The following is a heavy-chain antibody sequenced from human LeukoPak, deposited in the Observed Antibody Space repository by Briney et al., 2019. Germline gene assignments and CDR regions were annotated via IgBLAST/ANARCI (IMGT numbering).Heavy chain of an antibody. Sequence: AGSLTLSCAVSGFTLSTYSLSWVRQPPGKGLEWVSSICGSRSDKYYTNPVKGRFTISSDNAKNSLYLQMKSLRAEDTAVYYCARGPGIAVAPLQHWGQGTLVTVSS. CDR1: GFTLSTYS. V-gene: IGHV3-21*01. CDR2: ICGSRSDK. D-gene: IGHD6-19*01. J-gene: IGHJ1*01. CDR3: ARGPGIAVAPLQH.